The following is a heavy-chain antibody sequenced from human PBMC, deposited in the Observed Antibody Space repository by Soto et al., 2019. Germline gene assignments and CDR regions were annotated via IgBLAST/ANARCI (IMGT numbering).Heavy chain of an antibody. Sequence: SETLSLTCTVSGDSITSTGYYWGWIRQPPGKGLEWIGSLYYTGITYYSPSLKSRLTISIDTSKNQFSLKLSSVTAADTAVYYCARHQRERRDGYNWFDYWGQGTLVTVSS. CDR3: ARHQRERRDGYNWFDY. D-gene: IGHD5-12*01. J-gene: IGHJ4*02. V-gene: IGHV4-39*01. CDR2: LYYTGIT. CDR1: GDSITSTGYY.